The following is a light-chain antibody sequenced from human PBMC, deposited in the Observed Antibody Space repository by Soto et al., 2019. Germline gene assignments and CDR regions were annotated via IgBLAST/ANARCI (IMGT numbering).Light chain of an antibody. CDR1: QSISSY. Sequence: DIQMTQSPASLSASVGDRVTITCRASQSISSYLNWYQQKPGKAPKLLIYAASSLQSGVPSRFSGSGSGTDFTLTISSLQPEDFATYYCQQSYSNPEITFGPGTKVDIK. V-gene: IGKV1-39*01. CDR3: QQSYSNPEIT. CDR2: AAS. J-gene: IGKJ3*01.